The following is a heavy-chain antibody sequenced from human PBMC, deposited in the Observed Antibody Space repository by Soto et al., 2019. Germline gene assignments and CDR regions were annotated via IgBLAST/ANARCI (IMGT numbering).Heavy chain of an antibody. CDR2: ISGSGGST. J-gene: IGHJ4*02. Sequence: AGGSLRLSCAASGFTFSSYAMSWVRQAPGKGLEWVSAISGSGGSTYYADSVKGRFTISRDNSKNTLYLQMNSLRAEDMAVYYCAKDSPNSDFWSGYYSGSAPGNTFDYWGQGTLVTVSS. V-gene: IGHV3-23*01. CDR1: GFTFSSYA. D-gene: IGHD3-3*01. CDR3: AKDSPNSDFWSGYYSGSAPGNTFDY.